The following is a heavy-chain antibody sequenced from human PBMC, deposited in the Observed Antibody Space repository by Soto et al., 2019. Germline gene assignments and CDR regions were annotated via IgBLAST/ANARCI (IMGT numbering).Heavy chain of an antibody. V-gene: IGHV3-33*01. Sequence: GGSLRLSCAASGFTFSSYGMHWVRQAPGKGLEWVAVIWYDGSNKYYADSVKGRFTISRDNSKNTLYLQMNSLRAEDTAVYYCARDYRKRFSSSTLASDYWGQGTLVTVSS. CDR3: ARDYRKRFSSSTLASDY. CDR2: IWYDGSNK. J-gene: IGHJ4*02. CDR1: GFTFSSYG. D-gene: IGHD2-2*01.